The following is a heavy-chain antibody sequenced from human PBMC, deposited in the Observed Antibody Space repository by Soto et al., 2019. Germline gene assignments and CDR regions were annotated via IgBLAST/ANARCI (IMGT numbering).Heavy chain of an antibody. Sequence: QVQLVQSGAEVKKPGASVKVSCKASGYTFTSYGISWVRQAPGQGLEWMGWISAYNGNTNYAQKLQGRVTMTTDTSTSTSYMELRSLRSDDTAVYYCARYRVFGVVLPYYYGMDVWGQGTTVTVSS. CDR2: ISAYNGNT. CDR3: ARYRVFGVVLPYYYGMDV. D-gene: IGHD3-3*01. V-gene: IGHV1-18*01. J-gene: IGHJ6*02. CDR1: GYTFTSYG.